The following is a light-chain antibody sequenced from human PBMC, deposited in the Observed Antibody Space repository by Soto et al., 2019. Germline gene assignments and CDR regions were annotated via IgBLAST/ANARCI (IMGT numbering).Light chain of an antibody. CDR1: QSVSSSY. CDR3: QQRSNWPTIT. Sequence: EIVLTRSPGTMSLSPGERATPSCRASQSVSSSYLAWYQQNPGQAPRLLIYDASNRATGIPARFSGSGSGTDFTLTISSLEPEDFAVYYGQQRSNWPTITFGQGTRLEIK. CDR2: DAS. V-gene: IGKV3D-20*02. J-gene: IGKJ5*01.